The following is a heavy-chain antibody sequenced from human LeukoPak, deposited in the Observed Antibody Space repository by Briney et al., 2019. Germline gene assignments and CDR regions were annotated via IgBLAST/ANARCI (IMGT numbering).Heavy chain of an antibody. D-gene: IGHD1-14*01. CDR1: GFTFSSYW. Sequence: GSLRLSCAASGFTFSSYWMSWVRQAPGKGLEWVANINQDGSEKYYVDSVKGRFTISRDNAENSLCLQMNSLRAEDTAVYYCARDSNQYYFDYWGQGTLVTVSS. J-gene: IGHJ4*02. CDR2: INQDGSEK. CDR3: ARDSNQYYFDY. V-gene: IGHV3-7*01.